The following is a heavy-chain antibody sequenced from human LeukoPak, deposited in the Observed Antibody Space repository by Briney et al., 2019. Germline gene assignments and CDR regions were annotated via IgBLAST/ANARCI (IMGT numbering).Heavy chain of an antibody. Sequence: AGGSLRLSCAASGFTFDDYGMHWVRQAPGKGLEWVSGISWNSRSLGYADSVKGRFTISRDNAKNSLFLQMSSLRAEDTALYYCTKGMHSSASYDAFDIWGQGTMVTVSS. CDR1: GFTFDDYG. J-gene: IGHJ3*02. CDR2: ISWNSRSL. D-gene: IGHD6-19*01. V-gene: IGHV3-9*01. CDR3: TKGMHSSASYDAFDI.